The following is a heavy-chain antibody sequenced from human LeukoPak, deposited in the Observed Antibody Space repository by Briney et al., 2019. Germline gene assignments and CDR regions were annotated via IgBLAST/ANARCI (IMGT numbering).Heavy chain of an antibody. J-gene: IGHJ4*02. Sequence: GGSLRLSCAASGFTFSSYAVSWVRQAPGKGLEWVAVISYDGSNKYYADSVKGRFTISRDNSKNTLYLQMNSLRAEDTAAYYCAREGLADIVVVPAAPFDYWGQGTLVTVSS. CDR2: ISYDGSNK. CDR3: AREGLADIVVVPAAPFDY. CDR1: GFTFSSYA. V-gene: IGHV3-30-3*01. D-gene: IGHD2-2*01.